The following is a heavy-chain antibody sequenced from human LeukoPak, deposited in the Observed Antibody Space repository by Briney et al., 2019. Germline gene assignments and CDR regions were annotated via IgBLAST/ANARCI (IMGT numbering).Heavy chain of an antibody. J-gene: IGHJ3*02. CDR3: AREMTTVTTGDAFDI. CDR1: GFTFSRYS. CDR2: ISSSSSYI. V-gene: IGHV3-21*01. Sequence: PGGSLRLSCAASGFTFSRYSMNWVRQAPGKGLEWVSSISSSSSYIYYGDSGKGRFTISRDNAKNSLYLQMNSLRAEDTAVYHCAREMTTVTTGDAFDIWGQGTMVTVSS. D-gene: IGHD4-17*01.